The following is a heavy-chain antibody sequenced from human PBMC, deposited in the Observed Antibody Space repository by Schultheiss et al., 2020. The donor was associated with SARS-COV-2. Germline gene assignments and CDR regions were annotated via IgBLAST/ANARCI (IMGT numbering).Heavy chain of an antibody. V-gene: IGHV3-21*01. CDR2: ISSSSSYI. CDR1: GFTFSTYY. J-gene: IGHJ4*02. D-gene: IGHD5-12*01. Sequence: GGSLRLSCAASGFTFSTYYMSWVRQAPGKGLEWVSSISSSSSYIYYADSVKGRFTISRDNAKNSLYLQMNSLRAEDTAVYYCARGWGMRGYDPKENDRYFDYWGQGTLVTVSS. CDR3: ARGWGMRGYDPKENDRYFDY.